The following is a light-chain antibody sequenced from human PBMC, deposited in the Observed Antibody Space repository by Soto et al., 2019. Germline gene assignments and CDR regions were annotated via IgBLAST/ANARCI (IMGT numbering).Light chain of an antibody. CDR1: SSDIGAGYR. Sequence: SVLTQPPSVSGAPGERVTISCTGSSSDIGAGYRVRWYQQVPGTAPKLLIYDNTNRPSGVSVRFSGSKSGTSASLAISGLQAEDEADYYCQSFDKYLSAVVFGGGTQLTVL. CDR2: DNT. V-gene: IGLV1-40*01. CDR3: QSFDKYLSAVV. J-gene: IGLJ2*01.